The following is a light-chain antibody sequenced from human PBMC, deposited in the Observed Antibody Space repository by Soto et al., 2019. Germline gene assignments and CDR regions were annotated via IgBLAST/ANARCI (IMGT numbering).Light chain of an antibody. J-gene: IGKJ1*01. V-gene: IGKV3-20*01. Sequence: EIVLTQSPGTLSLSPGERATLSCRASQSVSSSYLAWYQQKPGQAPRLLIYGASSRATGIPDRFSGSGSGTYFTLTISRLGPEDFAVYYCQQYGSSPWTFGQGTKVEIK. CDR3: QQYGSSPWT. CDR1: QSVSSSY. CDR2: GAS.